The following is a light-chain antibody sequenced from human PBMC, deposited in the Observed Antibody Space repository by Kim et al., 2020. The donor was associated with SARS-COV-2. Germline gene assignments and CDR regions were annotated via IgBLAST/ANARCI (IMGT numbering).Light chain of an antibody. J-gene: IGLJ2*01. V-gene: IGLV3-25*03. CDR1: ALPKQY. Sequence: YELTQPPTMSVSPGQTARITCSGDALPKQYAHWYQQKPGQAPVVVIYKDSERPSGIPERFSGSSSGTTVTLTISGVQAEDEADYYCQSSDSSGNYEVFGGGTQLTVL. CDR3: QSSDSSGNYEV. CDR2: KDS.